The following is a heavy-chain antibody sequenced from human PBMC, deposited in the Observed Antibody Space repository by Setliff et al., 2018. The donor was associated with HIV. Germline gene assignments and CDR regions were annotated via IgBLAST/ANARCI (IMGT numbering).Heavy chain of an antibody. J-gene: IGHJ4*02. V-gene: IGHV3-21*04. Sequence: GSLRLSCAASGFNFRNYNMNWVRQAPGKGLEWVSCITSGRGDYTIYTDSVKGRFTISRDNAKKLLYLQMNNLRAEDTAVYYCARERSVGELSLALDWWGQGALVTVSS. CDR3: ARERSVGELSLALDW. CDR1: GFNFRNYN. CDR2: ITSGRGDYT. D-gene: IGHD3-16*02.